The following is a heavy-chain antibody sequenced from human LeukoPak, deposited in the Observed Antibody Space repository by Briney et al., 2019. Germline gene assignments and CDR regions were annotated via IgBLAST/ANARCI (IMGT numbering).Heavy chain of an antibody. D-gene: IGHD4-17*01. CDR3: AREITVTTGSNFDS. V-gene: IGHV3-33*08. J-gene: IGHJ4*02. Sequence: PGGSLRLSCAASGFTLSNYGMHWVRQAPGKGLEWVAVIWYDGSNKFYADSVKGRFTLSRDNSKNTLYLQMDSLRAEDTAVYYCAREITVTTGSNFDSWGQGTLVTVAT. CDR1: GFTLSNYG. CDR2: IWYDGSNK.